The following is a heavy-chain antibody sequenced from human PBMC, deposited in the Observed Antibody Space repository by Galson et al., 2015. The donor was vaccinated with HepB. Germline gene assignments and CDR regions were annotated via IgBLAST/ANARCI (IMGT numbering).Heavy chain of an antibody. CDR2: IIPIFGTA. V-gene: IGHV1-69*13. CDR3: ARDRYCSSTSCYIRGPDEAYAFDI. D-gene: IGHD2-2*02. Sequence: SVKVSCKASGGTFSSYAISWVRQAPGQGLEWMGGIIPIFGTANYAQKFQGRVTITADESTSTAYMELSSLRSEDTAVYYCARDRYCSSTSCYIRGPDEAYAFDIWGQGTMVTVSS. CDR1: GGTFSSYA. J-gene: IGHJ3*02.